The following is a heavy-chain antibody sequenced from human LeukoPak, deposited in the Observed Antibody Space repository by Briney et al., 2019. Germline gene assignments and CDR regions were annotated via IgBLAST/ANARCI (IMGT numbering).Heavy chain of an antibody. CDR2: IWYDGSKT. D-gene: IGHD3-16*02. J-gene: IGHJ4*02. CDR3: ARDGNYRFDY. V-gene: IGHV3-33*08. CDR1: GFTFSSYA. Sequence: GGSLRLSCAASGFTFSSYAMHWVRQAPGKGLEWVAVIWYDGSKTYYADSVKGRFTISRDSSKNTLYLQMNSLRAEDTAVYYCARDGNYRFDYWGQGTLVTVSS.